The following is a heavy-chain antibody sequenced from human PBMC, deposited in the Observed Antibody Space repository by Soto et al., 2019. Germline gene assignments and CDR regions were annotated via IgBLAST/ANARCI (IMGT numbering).Heavy chain of an antibody. D-gene: IGHD5-18*01. CDR1: GFTFSSYE. J-gene: IGHJ6*02. CDR2: ISSSGSTI. CDR3: AREIPPHKPDVDTAMGYYYYGMDV. Sequence: PGGSLRLSCAASGFTFSSYEMNWVRQAPGKGLEWVSYISSSGSTIYYADSVKGRFTISRDNAKNSLYLQMNSLRAEDTAVYYCAREIPPHKPDVDTAMGYYYYGMDVWGQGTTVTVSS. V-gene: IGHV3-48*03.